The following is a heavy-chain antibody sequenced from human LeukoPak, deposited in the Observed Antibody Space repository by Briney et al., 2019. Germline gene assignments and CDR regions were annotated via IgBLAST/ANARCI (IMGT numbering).Heavy chain of an antibody. Sequence: PGGSLRLSCAASGFTFSSYGMHWVRQAPGKGLEWVAFIRYDGSNKYYADSVKGRFTISRDNSKNTLYLQMNSLRAEDTAVYYCANTPDSYDFWSGYEPNWFDPWGQGTQVTVSS. V-gene: IGHV3-30*02. CDR2: IRYDGSNK. J-gene: IGHJ5*02. D-gene: IGHD3-3*01. CDR1: GFTFSSYG. CDR3: ANTPDSYDFWSGYEPNWFDP.